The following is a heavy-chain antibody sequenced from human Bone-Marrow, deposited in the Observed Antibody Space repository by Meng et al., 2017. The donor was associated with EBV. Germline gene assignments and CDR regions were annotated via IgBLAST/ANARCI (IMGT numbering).Heavy chain of an antibody. Sequence: EVQVMGSGGGLVLPGGSPRLSCAASGFTLSSYWVHWVRQAPGKGLVWVSRINPDGSVINYADSVKGRFTISRDNAKNTVYLQMNNLRADDTAVYYCAKDCFGDKDSWGQGTLVTVSS. CDR1: GFTLSSYW. V-gene: IGHV3-74*01. CDR2: INPDGSVI. CDR3: AKDCFGDKDS. D-gene: IGHD2-21*01. J-gene: IGHJ4*02.